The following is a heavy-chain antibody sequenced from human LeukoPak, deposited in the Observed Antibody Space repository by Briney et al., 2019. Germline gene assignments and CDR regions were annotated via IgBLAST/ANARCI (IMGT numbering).Heavy chain of an antibody. CDR3: ARGRRSGLTYYDFWSGQLTFPSEDY. CDR2: IIPIFGTA. V-gene: IGHV1-69*13. CDR1: GGTFSSYA. D-gene: IGHD3-3*01. Sequence: ASVKVSCKASGGTFSSYAISWVRQAPGQGLEWMGGIIPIFGTANYAQKFQGRVTITADESTSTAYMELSSLRSEDTAVYYCARGRRSGLTYYDFWSGQLTFPSEDYWGQGTLVTVSS. J-gene: IGHJ4*02.